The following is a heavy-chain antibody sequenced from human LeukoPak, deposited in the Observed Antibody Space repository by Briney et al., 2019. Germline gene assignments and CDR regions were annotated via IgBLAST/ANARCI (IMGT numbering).Heavy chain of an antibody. D-gene: IGHD3-16*01. V-gene: IGHV4-34*01. CDR2: INHSGST. J-gene: IGHJ3*02. CDR3: ARGQSPCSSWAHKHAFDI. CDR1: GGSFSGYY. Sequence: SETLSLTCAVYGGSFSGYYWSWIRQPPGKGLEWIGEINHSGSTNYNPSLKSRVTISVDTSKNQFSLKLSSVTAADTAVYYCARGQSPCSSWAHKHAFDIWGQGTMVTVSS.